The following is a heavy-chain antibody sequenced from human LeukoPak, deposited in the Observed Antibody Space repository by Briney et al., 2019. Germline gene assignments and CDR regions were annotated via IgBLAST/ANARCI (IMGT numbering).Heavy chain of an antibody. J-gene: IGHJ4*02. Sequence: GGSLRLSCAASDLIFNAYGMSWVRQTPGMGLEWVAAINGPGNSTYYADSVKGRFSISRDNSKNTLYLQVNGLRTEDTAVYYCAKDRLLNCRGDCYIFDYWGQGTVVTVSS. CDR1: DLIFNAYG. V-gene: IGHV3-23*01. CDR3: AKDRLLNCRGDCYIFDY. D-gene: IGHD2-21*02. CDR2: INGPGNST.